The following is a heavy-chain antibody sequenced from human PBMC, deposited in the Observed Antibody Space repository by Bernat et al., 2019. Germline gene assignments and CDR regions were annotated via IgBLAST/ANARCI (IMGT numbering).Heavy chain of an antibody. CDR2: ISGSGGST. V-gene: IGHV3-23*04. CDR1: GFTFSSYA. Sequence: EVQLVESGGGLVQPGGSLRLSCAASGFTFSSYAMSWVRQAPGKGLEWVSAISGSGGSTYYADSVKGRFTISRDNSKNTLYLQMNSLRAEDTAVYYCAKDFFDYGDYVADFDYWGQGTLVTVSS. D-gene: IGHD4-17*01. CDR3: AKDFFDYGDYVADFDY. J-gene: IGHJ4*02.